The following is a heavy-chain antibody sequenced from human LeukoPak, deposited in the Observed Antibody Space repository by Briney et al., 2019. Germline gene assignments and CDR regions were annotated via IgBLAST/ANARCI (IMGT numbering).Heavy chain of an antibody. V-gene: IGHV4-59*08. CDR1: GGSISGYY. CDR3: ARHLPIATKVFGN. D-gene: IGHD1-26*01. Sequence: PSETLSLTCTVSGGSISGYYWSWIRQPPGKGLEWIGYIYYTGSTKYNPSLKSLVTMSEDTSENRFSLQLSSVTAAAPAVYYCARHLPIATKVFGNWGEGALVTVSS. J-gene: IGHJ4*02. CDR2: IYYTGST.